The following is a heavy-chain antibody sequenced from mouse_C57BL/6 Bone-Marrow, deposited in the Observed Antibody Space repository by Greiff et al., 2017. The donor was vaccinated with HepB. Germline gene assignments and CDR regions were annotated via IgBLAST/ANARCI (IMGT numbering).Heavy chain of an antibody. CDR3: ARGYDYDERTWFAY. D-gene: IGHD2-4*01. V-gene: IGHV1-47*01. Sequence: LVESGAELVKPGASVKMSCKASGYTFTTYPIEWMKQNHGKSLEWIGNFHPYNDDTKYNEKFKGKATLTVEKSSSTVYLELSRLTSDDSAVYYCARGYDYDERTWFAYWGQGTLVTVSA. J-gene: IGHJ3*01. CDR2: FHPYNDDT. CDR1: GYTFTTYP.